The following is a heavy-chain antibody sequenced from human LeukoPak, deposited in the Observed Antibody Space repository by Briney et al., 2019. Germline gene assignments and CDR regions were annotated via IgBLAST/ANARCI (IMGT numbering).Heavy chain of an antibody. D-gene: IGHD6-19*01. CDR3: AKDLRLAVAGTYEN. J-gene: IGHJ4*02. CDR1: GFTFSNFW. Sequence: GGSLRLSCAASGFTFSNFWMHWVRQAPGKGLVWVALIYGDGSFTRYADSVKGRFTISRDNAKNTVYLQMNSLRAEDTAVYYCAKDLRLAVAGTYENWGQGTLVTVSS. V-gene: IGHV3-74*01. CDR2: IYGDGSFT.